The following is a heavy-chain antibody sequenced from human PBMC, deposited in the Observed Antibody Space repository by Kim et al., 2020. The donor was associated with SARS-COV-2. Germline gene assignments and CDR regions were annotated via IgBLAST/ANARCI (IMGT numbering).Heavy chain of an antibody. D-gene: IGHD6-13*01. J-gene: IGHJ4*02. CDR3: ARSIAAAGACLDY. Sequence: YSTSLKTRLTISKDTSKNQVVLTMTNMDPVDTATYYCARSIAAAGACLDYWGQGTLVTVSS. V-gene: IGHV2-70*01.